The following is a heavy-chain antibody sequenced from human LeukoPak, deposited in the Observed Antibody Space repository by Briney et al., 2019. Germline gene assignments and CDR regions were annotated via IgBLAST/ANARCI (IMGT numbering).Heavy chain of an antibody. J-gene: IGHJ3*02. Sequence: ASVKVSCKASGYTFTGYYMHWVRQAPGQGLEWMVWINPNSGGTNYAQKFQGRVTMTRDMATSTVYMELSSLRSEDTAVYYCARESMCSSGGDIWGQGTMVTVSS. CDR1: GYTFTGYY. CDR2: INPNSGGT. CDR3: ARESMCSSGGDI. V-gene: IGHV1-2*02. D-gene: IGHD6-19*01.